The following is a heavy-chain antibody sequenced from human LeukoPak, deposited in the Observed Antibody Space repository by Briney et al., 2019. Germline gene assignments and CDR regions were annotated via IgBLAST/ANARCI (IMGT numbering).Heavy chain of an antibody. CDR1: GFTFSSYS. Sequence: GGSLRLSCAASGFTFSSYSMNWVRQAPGKGLEWVSSISSSSSYIYYADSVKGRFTISRDNAKNSLYLQMNSLRAEDTAVYYCARVIGIAAAVPSDYWGQGTLVTVSS. CDR2: ISSSSSYI. D-gene: IGHD6-13*01. CDR3: ARVIGIAAAVPSDY. J-gene: IGHJ4*02. V-gene: IGHV3-21*01.